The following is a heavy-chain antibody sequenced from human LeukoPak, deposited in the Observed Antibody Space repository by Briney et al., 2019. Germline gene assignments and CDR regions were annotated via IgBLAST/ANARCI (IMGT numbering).Heavy chain of an antibody. CDR1: GYTFTGYY. D-gene: IGHD1-26*01. CDR2: INPNSGGT. V-gene: IGHV1-2*02. Sequence: ASVKVSCKASGYTFTGYYMHWVRQAPGQGLEWMGWINPNSGGTNYAQKFQGRVTMTRDTSISTAYMELSRLRSDDTAVYYCARDRGSSYLDAFDIWGQGTMVTVSS. CDR3: ARDRGSSYLDAFDI. J-gene: IGHJ3*02.